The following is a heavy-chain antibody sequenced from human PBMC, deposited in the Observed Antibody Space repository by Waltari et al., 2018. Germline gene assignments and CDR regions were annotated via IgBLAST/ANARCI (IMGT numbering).Heavy chain of an antibody. CDR3: TTLFGDFWSGYFFDY. Sequence: EVQLVESGGDLVRPGGSLRLSCAASGFSLSNAWMSWVRQAPGKGLEWVGRIKSKTDGGTTDYAAPVKGRFTISRDDSENTLYLQMNNLKTEDTAVYYCTTLFGDFWSGYFFDYWGQGTLVTVSS. V-gene: IGHV3-15*01. CDR1: GFSLSNAW. J-gene: IGHJ4*02. CDR2: IKSKTDGGTT. D-gene: IGHD3-3*01.